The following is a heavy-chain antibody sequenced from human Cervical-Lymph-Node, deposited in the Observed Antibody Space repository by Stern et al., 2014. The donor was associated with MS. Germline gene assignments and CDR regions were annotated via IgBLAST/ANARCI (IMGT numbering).Heavy chain of an antibody. D-gene: IGHD1-1*01. V-gene: IGHV2-5*02. Sequence: QVTLKESGPTLVKPTQTLTLTCTFSGFSLSTSGVGVGWIRQHPGKALEWMGIIYPDDSDIRYSPSLQGQVTISADQSISPAYLQGSSRKAGDSAVYYCARHPPRRKWDDPNYGMDVWGQGTTVTVSS. CDR2: IYPDDSDI. CDR1: GFSLSTSGVG. CDR3: ARHPPRRKWDDPNYGMDV. J-gene: IGHJ6*02.